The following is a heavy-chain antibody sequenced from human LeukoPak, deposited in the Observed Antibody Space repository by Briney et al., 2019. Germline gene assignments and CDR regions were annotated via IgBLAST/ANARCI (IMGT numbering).Heavy chain of an antibody. CDR3: ARNPTGDYDY. J-gene: IGHJ4*02. CDR1: GFTFRDYW. D-gene: IGHD2-8*02. Sequence: PGGSLRLSCAASGFTFRDYWMHWVRQVPGKGLLWVSHINSDRSITDYADSVKGRFTISRDNARNTLSLQMDSLRVEDTAVYYCARNPTGDYDYWGQGALVTVSS. CDR2: INSDRSIT. V-gene: IGHV3-74*01.